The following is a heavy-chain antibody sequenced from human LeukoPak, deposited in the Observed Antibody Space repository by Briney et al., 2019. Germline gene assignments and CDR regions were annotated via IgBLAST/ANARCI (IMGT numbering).Heavy chain of an antibody. CDR2: IKQDGSEK. CDR1: GFTFSSYG. Sequence: GGSLRLPCAASGFTFSSYGMHWVRQAPGKGLEWVANIKQDGSEKYYVDSVKGRFTMSRDNAKNSLYLQMNSLRAEDTAVYYCARVQWELRGVGSYFEYWGQGALVTVSS. CDR3: ARVQWELRGVGSYFEY. J-gene: IGHJ4*02. V-gene: IGHV3-7*01. D-gene: IGHD1-26*01.